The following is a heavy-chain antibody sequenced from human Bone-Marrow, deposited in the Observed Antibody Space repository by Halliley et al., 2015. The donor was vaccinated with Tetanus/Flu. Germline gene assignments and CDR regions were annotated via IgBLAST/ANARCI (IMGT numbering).Heavy chain of an antibody. D-gene: IGHD4-4*01. J-gene: IGHJ4*02. V-gene: IGHV1-69*18. CDR1: GGTFSNYV. Sequence: QLVQSGAEVKKPGSSVKVSCRASGGTFSNYVHSWVRQAPGQGLEWMGTINPIFGRTDYAQKFQDTITISADEPTSTSYMELKSLRPDDTAIYYCARGFFYSDNLYFEVWGQGTLVTVSS. CDR3: ARGFFYSDNLYFEV. CDR2: INPIFGRT.